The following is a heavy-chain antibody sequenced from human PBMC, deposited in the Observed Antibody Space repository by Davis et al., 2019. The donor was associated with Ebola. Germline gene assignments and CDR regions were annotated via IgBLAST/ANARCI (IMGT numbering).Heavy chain of an antibody. V-gene: IGHV4-34*01. Sequence: ESLKISCAASGFTFSSYAMSWIRQSPGKGLEWIGEINDMRSVKYNPSLKSRVTISVDTSKNQFSLELNSVTAADTAVYYCARGLNITARLSGYYNGMDVWGQGTTVTVSS. D-gene: IGHD6-6*01. J-gene: IGHJ6*02. CDR3: ARGLNITARLSGYYNGMDV. CDR2: INDMRSV. CDR1: GFTFSSYA.